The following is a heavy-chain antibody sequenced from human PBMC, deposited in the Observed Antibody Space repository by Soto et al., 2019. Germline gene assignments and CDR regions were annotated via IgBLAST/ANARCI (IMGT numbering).Heavy chain of an antibody. D-gene: IGHD6-19*01. CDR3: ARDMGIAVAGYYYYYGMDV. CDR2: IYYSGST. J-gene: IGHJ6*02. CDR1: GGSISSYY. Sequence: SETLSLTCTVSGGSISSYYWSWIRQPPGKGLEWIGYIYYSGSTNYNPSLRSRVTISVDTSKNQFSLKLRSVTAADAAVYYCARDMGIAVAGYYYYYGMDVWGQGTTVTVSS. V-gene: IGHV4-59*01.